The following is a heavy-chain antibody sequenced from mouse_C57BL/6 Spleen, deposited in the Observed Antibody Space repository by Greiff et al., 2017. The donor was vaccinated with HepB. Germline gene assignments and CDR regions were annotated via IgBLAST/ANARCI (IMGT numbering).Heavy chain of an antibody. V-gene: IGHV1-61*01. CDR1: GYTFTSYW. CDR3: ARYYGSPDWYFDV. D-gene: IGHD1-1*01. J-gene: IGHJ1*03. Sequence: QVQLKQPGAELVRPGSSVKLSCKASGYTFTSYWMDWVKQRPGQGLEWIGNIYPSDSETHYNQKFKDKATLTVDKSSSTAYMQLSSLTSEDSAVYYCARYYGSPDWYFDVWGTGTTVTVSS. CDR2: IYPSDSET.